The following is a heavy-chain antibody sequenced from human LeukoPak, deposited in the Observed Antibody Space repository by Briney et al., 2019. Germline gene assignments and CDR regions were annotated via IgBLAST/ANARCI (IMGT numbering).Heavy chain of an antibody. Sequence: GGSLRLSCAASGFTFSSYAMRWVRQAPGKGLEWVAVISYDGSNKYYADSVKGRFTISRDNSKNTLYLQMNSLRAEDTAVYYCARATGYSSSWYSSQNGMDVWGQGTTVTVSS. CDR1: GFTFSSYA. CDR2: ISYDGSNK. J-gene: IGHJ6*02. V-gene: IGHV3-30*04. D-gene: IGHD6-13*01. CDR3: ARATGYSSSWYSSQNGMDV.